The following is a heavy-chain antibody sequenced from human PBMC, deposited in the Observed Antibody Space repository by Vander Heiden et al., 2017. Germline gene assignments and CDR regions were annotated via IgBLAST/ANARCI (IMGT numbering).Heavy chain of an antibody. CDR2: ISYDGSNK. V-gene: IGHV3-30*18. Sequence: QVQLVESGGGVVQPGRSLRHSCAAPGFTFSSYGMHWVRQAPGKGLEWVAVISYDGSNKYYADSVKGRFTISRDNSKNTLYLQMNSLRAEDTAVYYCAKDLRSNGYYYYGMDVWGQGTTVTVSS. CDR1: GFTFSSYG. CDR3: AKDLRSNGYYYYGMDV. J-gene: IGHJ6*02. D-gene: IGHD3-3*01.